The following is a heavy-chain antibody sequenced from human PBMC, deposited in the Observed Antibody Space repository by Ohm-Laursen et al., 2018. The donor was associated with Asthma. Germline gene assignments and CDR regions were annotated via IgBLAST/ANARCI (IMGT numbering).Heavy chain of an antibody. CDR1: GASFSTYY. D-gene: IGHD3-10*01. CDR3: SGTYYYGSGSYYAYDF. CDR2: IDSTGST. J-gene: IGHJ4*02. Sequence: SQTLSLTCTLSGASFSTYYWVWNRQPPGKGREWLGYIDSTGSTNYNPSLESRITISIDTTKNQFSLKLSPVNAADAAVYYCSGTYYYGSGSYYAYDFWGQGTLVTVSS. V-gene: IGHV4-59*13.